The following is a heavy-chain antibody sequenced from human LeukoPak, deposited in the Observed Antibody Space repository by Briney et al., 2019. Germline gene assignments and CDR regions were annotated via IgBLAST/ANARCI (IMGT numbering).Heavy chain of an antibody. J-gene: IGHJ4*02. CDR2: ISAYKGDT. Sequence: ASVKVSCKPSGYTFISYGISWVRQAPGQGLEWVGWISAYKGDTDHAQKFQGRVAMTTDTSTNTVYMELRSLTSDDTAVYYCARVNDVAVVAAAAPHFEHWGQGTLVTVSS. CDR3: ARVNDVAVVAAAAPHFEH. V-gene: IGHV1-18*01. CDR1: GYTFISYG. D-gene: IGHD2-15*01.